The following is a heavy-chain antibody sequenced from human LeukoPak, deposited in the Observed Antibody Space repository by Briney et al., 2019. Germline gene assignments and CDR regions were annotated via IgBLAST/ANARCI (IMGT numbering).Heavy chain of an antibody. J-gene: IGHJ4*02. D-gene: IGHD4-11*01. V-gene: IGHV3-23*01. Sequence: GGSLRLSCAASGFTVSTNCMTWVRQAPGKGLEWVSTISGSGGSTYYADSVKGRFTISRDNSKNTLYLQMNSLRAEDTAVYYCAKETYSNYPPDYWGQGTLVTVSS. CDR1: GFTVSTNC. CDR3: AKETYSNYPPDY. CDR2: ISGSGGST.